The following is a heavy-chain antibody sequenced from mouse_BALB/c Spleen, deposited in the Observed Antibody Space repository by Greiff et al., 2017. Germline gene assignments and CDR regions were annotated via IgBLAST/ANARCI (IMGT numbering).Heavy chain of an antibody. CDR2: ISSGGST. J-gene: IGHJ2*01. V-gene: IGHV5-6-5*01. CDR3: ARELPFDY. CDR1: GFTFSSYA. D-gene: IGHD1-1*01. Sequence: EVQRVESGGGLVKPGGSLKLSCAASGFTFSSYAMSWVRQTPEKRLEWVASISSGGSTYYPDSVKGRFTISRDNARNILYLQMSSLRSEDTAMYYCARELPFDYWGQGTTLTVSS.